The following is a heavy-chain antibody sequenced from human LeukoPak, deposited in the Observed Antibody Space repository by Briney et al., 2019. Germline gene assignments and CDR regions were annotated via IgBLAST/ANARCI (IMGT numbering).Heavy chain of an antibody. CDR1: GFTFSSYW. CDR2: IKQDGSEK. D-gene: IGHD6-13*01. J-gene: IGHJ4*02. Sequence: GGSLRLSCAASGFTFSSYWMSWVRQAPGKGLEWVANIKQDGSEKYYVDSVKGRFTISRDNAKNSLYLQLNSLRAEDTAVYYCARGDPGYSSSWPLDYWGQGTLVTVSS. CDR3: ARGDPGYSSSWPLDY. V-gene: IGHV3-7*05.